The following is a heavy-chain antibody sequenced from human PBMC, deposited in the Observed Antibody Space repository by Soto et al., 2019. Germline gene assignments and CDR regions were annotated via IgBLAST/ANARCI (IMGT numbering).Heavy chain of an antibody. V-gene: IGHV3-33*01. CDR2: IWYDGSNK. Sequence: QVQLVESGGGVVQPGRSLRLACAASGFTFSAYGMHWVRQAPGKGLEWVAVIWYDGSNKYYADSVKGRFTVSRYNSKNTLYLQMNSLRGADTAVYYCARAVVGCRDGSCYSHYGMDVWGQGTRVTVPS. CDR3: ARAVVGCRDGSCYSHYGMDV. CDR1: GFTFSAYG. D-gene: IGHD2-15*01. J-gene: IGHJ6*02.